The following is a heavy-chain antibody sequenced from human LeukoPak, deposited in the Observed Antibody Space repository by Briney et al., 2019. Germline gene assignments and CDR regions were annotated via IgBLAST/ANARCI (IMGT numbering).Heavy chain of an antibody. Sequence: KPSETLSLTCTVSGGPISSYYWSWIRQPPGKGLEWIGYIYYSGSTNYNPSLKSRVTISVDTSKNQFSLKLSSVTAADTAVYYCARDHELGWFDPWGQGTLVTVSS. J-gene: IGHJ5*02. CDR3: ARDHELGWFDP. D-gene: IGHD1-26*01. CDR1: GGPISSYY. V-gene: IGHV4-59*01. CDR2: IYYSGST.